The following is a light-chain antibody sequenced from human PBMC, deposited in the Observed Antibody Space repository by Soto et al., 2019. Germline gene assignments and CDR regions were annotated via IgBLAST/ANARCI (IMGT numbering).Light chain of an antibody. CDR3: CSYAGSYTLV. CDR1: SSDVGGYNY. J-gene: IGLJ3*02. CDR2: DVV. Sequence: QSVLTNPRSVSGSPGQSVTISCTGTSSDVGGYNYVSWYQQHPGKAPKLMIYDVVKRPSGVPDRFSGSKSGNTASLTISGLKAEDEADYYCCSYAGSYTLVFGGGTKLTVL. V-gene: IGLV2-11*01.